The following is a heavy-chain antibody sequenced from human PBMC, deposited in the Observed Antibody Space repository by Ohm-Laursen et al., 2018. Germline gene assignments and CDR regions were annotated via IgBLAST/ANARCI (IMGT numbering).Heavy chain of an antibody. J-gene: IGHJ4*02. V-gene: IGHV3-30*18. CDR1: GFTFSSYG. CDR2: ISYDGSNK. D-gene: IGHD1-26*01. CDR3: AKDRSGSALSDGIEY. Sequence: SSLRLSCSASGFTFSSYGMHWVRQAPGKGLEWVAVISYDGSNKYYADSVKGRFTISRDNSKNTLYLQMNSLRAEDTAVYYCAKDRSGSALSDGIEYWGQGTLVTVSS.